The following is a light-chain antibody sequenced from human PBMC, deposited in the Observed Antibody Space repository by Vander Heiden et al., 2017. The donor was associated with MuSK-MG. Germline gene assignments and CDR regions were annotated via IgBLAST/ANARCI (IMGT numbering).Light chain of an antibody. CDR2: DAS. V-gene: IGKV1-33*01. CDR1: QDIRMY. Sequence: DVQMTQSPSSLSASVGDRVTITCPASQDIRMYLNWYQHKPGKAPQLLIYDASTLETGVSSRFSGSGSGTDFSFTISSLHPEDIATYYCQQYDNLPFNFGQGTRLEIK. J-gene: IGKJ5*01. CDR3: QQYDNLPFN.